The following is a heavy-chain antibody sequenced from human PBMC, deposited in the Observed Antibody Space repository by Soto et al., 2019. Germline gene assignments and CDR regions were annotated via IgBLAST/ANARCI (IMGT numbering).Heavy chain of an antibody. CDR3: ARNVGQYSGNHYCFDY. Sequence: GGSLRLSCAASGFTFSNFAMGWVRQAPGKGLQWVSTIFASGGSTYYADSVKGRFTISRDNSQNTLFLQMNSLRDEDTALYYCARNVGQYSGNHYCFDYWGQGTRVTVSS. CDR2: IFASGGST. J-gene: IGHJ4*02. D-gene: IGHD5-12*01. V-gene: IGHV3-23*01. CDR1: GFTFSNFA.